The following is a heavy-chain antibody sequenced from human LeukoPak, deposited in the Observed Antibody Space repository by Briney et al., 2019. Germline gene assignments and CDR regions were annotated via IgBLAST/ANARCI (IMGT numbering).Heavy chain of an antibody. J-gene: IGHJ4*02. D-gene: IGHD3-22*01. CDR1: GFTFSSYA. CDR3: AKGDTSGDYFTPDY. V-gene: IGHV3-23*01. CDR2: VSGSAGTT. Sequence: GGSLRLSCAASGFTFSSYAISWVRQAPGKGLEWVSTVSGSAGTTYYAESVMGRFTISRDNSKNTLYLQMNSLRAEDTAVYYCAKGDTSGDYFTPDYWGQGTLATVSS.